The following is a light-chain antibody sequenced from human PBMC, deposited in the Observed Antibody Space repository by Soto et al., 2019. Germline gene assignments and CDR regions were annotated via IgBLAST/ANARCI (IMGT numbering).Light chain of an antibody. CDR3: QQRSSTPLT. Sequence: DIQMTQPPSSLSASVGDRVTITCRASQSISNYLSWYQHTLGKAPKLLIYAASSLQSGVPSRFSGSGSGTDFTLTISSLHPEDFATYYCQQRSSTPLTFGGGTKVELK. J-gene: IGKJ4*01. CDR1: QSISNY. CDR2: AAS. V-gene: IGKV1-39*01.